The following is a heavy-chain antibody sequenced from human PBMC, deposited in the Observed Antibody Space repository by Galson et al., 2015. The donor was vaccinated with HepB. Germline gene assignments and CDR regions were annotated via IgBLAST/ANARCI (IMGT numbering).Heavy chain of an antibody. CDR1: GDSITSTGYY. V-gene: IGHV4-39*01. CDR2: IFYSGST. D-gene: IGHD3-10*01. J-gene: IGHJ4*02. Sequence: SETLSLTCTVSGDSITSTGYYWGWLRQPPGKGLEWIGTIFYSGSTYYNPSLKSRVTISVDTSKNQFSLKLSSVTVADTAVYYCASPGRNYGSDYFDYWGQGTLVTVSS. CDR3: ASPGRNYGSDYFDY.